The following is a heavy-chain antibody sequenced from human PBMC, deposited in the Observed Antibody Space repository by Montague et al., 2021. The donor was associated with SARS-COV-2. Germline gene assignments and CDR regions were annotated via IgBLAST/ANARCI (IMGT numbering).Heavy chain of an antibody. CDR3: ARGVGMDV. Sequence: SETLSLTCTVSGGSISTSNYYWAWIRQPPGKGLEWIGSIYYSGSTYYNPSLKSRVTISVDTSKNQFSLKLSSVTAADTAVYYCARGVGMDVWGQGTTVTVSS. J-gene: IGHJ6*02. CDR2: IYYSGST. V-gene: IGHV4-39*07. CDR1: GGSISTSNYY.